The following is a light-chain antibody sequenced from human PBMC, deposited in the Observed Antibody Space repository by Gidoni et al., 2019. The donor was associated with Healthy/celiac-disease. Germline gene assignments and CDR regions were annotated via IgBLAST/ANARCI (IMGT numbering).Light chain of an antibody. CDR1: QSISSW. CDR2: KAS. CDR3: QQYNRYQT. V-gene: IGKV1-5*03. J-gene: IGKJ1*01. Sequence: DIPMTQSPSTLSASVGDRVPITCRASQSISSWVAWDKKKPGKAPKLLIYKASSLESGVPSRFSGSGSGTEFTLTISSLQPDDFATYDSQQYNRYQTFGQGTKVEIK.